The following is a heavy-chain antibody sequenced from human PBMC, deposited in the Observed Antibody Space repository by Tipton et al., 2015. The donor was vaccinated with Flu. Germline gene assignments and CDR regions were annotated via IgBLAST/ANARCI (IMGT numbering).Heavy chain of an antibody. V-gene: IGHV4-59*08. CDR2: IYDSGTT. Sequence: LRLSCTVSGGSISSYYWSWIRQPPGKGLEWVGYIYDSGTTNYNPSLKSRLTVLLDTSKNQFSLKLSSVTAADTAVYYCARSAYYYGSGSSDFWGQGTLVTFSS. CDR3: ARSAYYYGSGSSDF. CDR1: GGSISSYY. D-gene: IGHD3-10*01. J-gene: IGHJ4*02.